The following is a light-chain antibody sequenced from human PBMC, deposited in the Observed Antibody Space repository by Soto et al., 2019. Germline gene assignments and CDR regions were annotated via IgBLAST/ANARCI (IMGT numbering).Light chain of an antibody. J-gene: IGKJ1*01. CDR3: QQYNNWPPVT. V-gene: IGKV3-15*01. CDR2: GAS. CDR1: QSVSSN. Sequence: EIVMTQSPATLSVSPGERDTLSCRASQSVSSNLAWYQQKPGQAPRLLIYGASTRATGIPARFSGSGSGTEFTLTISSLQSEDFAVYYCQQYNNWPPVTLGQGTKVDIK.